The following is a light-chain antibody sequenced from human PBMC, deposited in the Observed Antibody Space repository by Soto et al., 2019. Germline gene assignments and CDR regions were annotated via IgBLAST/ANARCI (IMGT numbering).Light chain of an antibody. J-gene: IGLJ1*01. CDR1: SSDVGGYNY. Sequence: QSALTQPRSVSGSPGQSVTISCTGTSSDVGGYNYVSWYQQHPGKAPTLMIFDVSKRPSGVPDRFSGSKSGNTASLTISGLQAEYEADYYCCSYAGSYTFVFGTGTKLTVL. V-gene: IGLV2-11*01. CDR2: DVS. CDR3: CSYAGSYTFV.